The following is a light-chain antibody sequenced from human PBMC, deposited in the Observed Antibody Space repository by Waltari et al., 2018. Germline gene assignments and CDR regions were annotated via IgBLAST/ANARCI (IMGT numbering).Light chain of an antibody. CDR3: SSYTSSSTWV. Sequence: QSALTQPASVSGSPGQSITISCTGTSSDDGGYNYVPWYQQHPGKAPKVMIYDVSKRPSGVSNRFSGSKSGNTASLTISGLQAEDEADYYCSSYTSSSTWVFGGGTKLTVL. V-gene: IGLV2-14*01. CDR2: DVS. CDR1: SSDDGGYNY. J-gene: IGLJ3*02.